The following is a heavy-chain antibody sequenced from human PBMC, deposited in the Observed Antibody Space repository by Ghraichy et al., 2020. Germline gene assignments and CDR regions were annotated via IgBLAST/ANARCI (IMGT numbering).Heavy chain of an antibody. Sequence: SETLSLTCTVSGGSISSYYWSWIRQPAGKGLEWIGRIYTSGSTNYNPSLKSRVTMSVDTSKNQFSLKLSSVTAADTAVYYCARGGELYGSGSYPTRVFDPWGQGTLVTVSS. D-gene: IGHD3-10*01. J-gene: IGHJ5*02. CDR1: GGSISSYY. CDR2: IYTSGST. CDR3: ARGGELYGSGSYPTRVFDP. V-gene: IGHV4-4*07.